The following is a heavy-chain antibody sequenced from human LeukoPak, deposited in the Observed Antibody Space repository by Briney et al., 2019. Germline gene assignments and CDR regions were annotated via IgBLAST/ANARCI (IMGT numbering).Heavy chain of an antibody. V-gene: IGHV3-48*03. CDR2: ISSSGSTI. CDR1: GFTFSSYE. CDR3: AKGSPAYSSSWYET. D-gene: IGHD6-13*01. J-gene: IGHJ5*02. Sequence: GGSLRLSCAASGFTFSSYEMNWVRQAPGKGLEWVSYISSSGSTIYYADSVKGRFTISRDNAKNSLYLQMNSLRAEDTAVYYCAKGSPAYSSSWYETWGQGTLVTVSS.